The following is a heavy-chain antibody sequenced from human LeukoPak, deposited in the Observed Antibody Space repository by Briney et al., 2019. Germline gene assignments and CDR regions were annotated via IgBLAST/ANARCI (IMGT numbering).Heavy chain of an antibody. D-gene: IGHD2-15*01. V-gene: IGHV4-30-4*01. CDR1: GGSISSGVYY. Sequence: SETLSLTCSVSGGSISSGVYYGSWIRQPPGKGLEWNGYIYYSGSTYYNPSLKSRVTISVDTSKNQFSLKLSSVTAADTAVYYCARDRAYCSGCSCQNYYGMDVWGQGTTVTVSS. CDR2: IYYSGST. CDR3: ARDRAYCSGCSCQNYYGMDV. J-gene: IGHJ6*02.